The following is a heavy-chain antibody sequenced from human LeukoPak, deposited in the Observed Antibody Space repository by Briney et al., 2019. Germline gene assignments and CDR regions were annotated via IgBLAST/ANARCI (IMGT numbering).Heavy chain of an antibody. CDR3: AKSKAVAGLLTCFDY. J-gene: IGHJ4*02. CDR2: IRFDGTDK. D-gene: IGHD6-19*01. CDR1: GFSFSKYG. V-gene: IGHV3-30*02. Sequence: GGSLRLSCAASGFSFSKYGIHWVRQAPGKGLEWVAFIRFDGTDKYYADSVKGRFTISRDNSKNTLYLQLNSLRAEDTAVYYCAKSKAVAGLLTCFDYWGQGTLVTVSS.